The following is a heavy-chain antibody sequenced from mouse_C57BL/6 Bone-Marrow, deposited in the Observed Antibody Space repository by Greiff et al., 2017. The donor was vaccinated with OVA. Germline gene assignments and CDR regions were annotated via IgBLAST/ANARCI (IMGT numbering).Heavy chain of an antibody. CDR2: ISGGGGNT. CDR1: GFTFSSYT. J-gene: IGHJ3*01. Sequence: EVMLVESGGGLVKPGGSLKLSCAASGFTFSSYTMSWVRQTPEKRLEWVATISGGGGNTYYPDSVKGRFTISRDNAKNTLYLQMSSLRSEDTALYYCARQLKGFAYWGQGTLVTVSA. V-gene: IGHV5-9*01. CDR3: ARQLKGFAY.